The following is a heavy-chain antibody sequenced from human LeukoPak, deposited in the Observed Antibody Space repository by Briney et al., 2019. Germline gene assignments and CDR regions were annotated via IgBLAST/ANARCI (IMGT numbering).Heavy chain of an antibody. J-gene: IGHJ5*02. V-gene: IGHV1-69*13. CDR2: IIPIFGTA. D-gene: IGHD1-26*01. CDR1: GSTFTSYT. Sequence: ASVKVSCKASGSTFTSYTISWVRQAPGQGLEWMGGIIPIFGTANYAQKFQGRVTITADESTSTASMELSSLRSDDTAADYYASDSRLGWEQIRQVGAWGQGTLVTVSS. CDR3: ASDSRLGWEQIRQVGA.